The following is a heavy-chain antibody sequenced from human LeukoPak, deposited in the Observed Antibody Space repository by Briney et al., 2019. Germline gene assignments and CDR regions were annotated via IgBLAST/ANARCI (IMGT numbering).Heavy chain of an antibody. J-gene: IGHJ4*02. Sequence: SETLSLTCAVYGGSFSGYYWSWIRQPPGKGLEWIGEINHSGSTNYNPSLKSRVTISVDTSKNQFSLKLSSVTAADTAVYYCARDYYYDSSGYYTYYFDYWGQGTQVTVSS. CDR2: INHSGST. D-gene: IGHD3-22*01. CDR3: ARDYYYDSSGYYTYYFDY. V-gene: IGHV4-34*01. CDR1: GGSFSGYY.